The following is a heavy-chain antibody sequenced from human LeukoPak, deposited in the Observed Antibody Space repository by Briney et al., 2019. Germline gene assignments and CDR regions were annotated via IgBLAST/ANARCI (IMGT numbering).Heavy chain of an antibody. CDR3: ARVFQSYYDFWSGYFPPYYYGMDV. D-gene: IGHD3-3*01. J-gene: IGHJ6*02. Sequence: ASVKVSCKASGYTFTSYDINWVRQATGQELEWMGWMSPNSGNTGYAQKFQGRVTMTRNTSISTAYMELSSLRSEDTAVYYCARVFQSYYDFWSGYFPPYYYGMDVWGQGTTVTVSS. V-gene: IGHV1-8*01. CDR2: MSPNSGNT. CDR1: GYTFTSYD.